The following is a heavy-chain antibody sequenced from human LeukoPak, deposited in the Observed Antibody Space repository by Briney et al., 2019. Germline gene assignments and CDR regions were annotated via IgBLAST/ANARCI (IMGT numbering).Heavy chain of an antibody. D-gene: IGHD3-3*01. Sequence: TGGSLRLSCAASGFTLSSYAMHWVRQAPGKGLEWVAVISYDGSNKYYADSVKGRFTISRDNSKNTLYLQMNSLRAEDTAVYYCARASQYYDFWSGYYSDYWGQGTLVTVSS. CDR2: ISYDGSNK. CDR3: ARASQYYDFWSGYYSDY. CDR1: GFTLSSYA. V-gene: IGHV3-30-3*01. J-gene: IGHJ4*02.